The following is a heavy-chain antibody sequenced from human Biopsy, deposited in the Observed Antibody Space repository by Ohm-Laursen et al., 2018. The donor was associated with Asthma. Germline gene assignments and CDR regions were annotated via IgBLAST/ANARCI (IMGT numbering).Heavy chain of an antibody. J-gene: IGHJ4*01. CDR3: AKSADYYDSTDYLDF. V-gene: IGHV3-9*01. CDR2: ISWNSGNI. Sequence: SLRLSCSASGFSFDDCAMHWVRQAPGKGLEWVSSISWNSGNIDYADSVKGRFTISRDNAKNSLYLQMQSLRPEDAAFYYCAKSADYYDSTDYLDFWGRGTLVTVSS. CDR1: GFSFDDCA. D-gene: IGHD3-22*01.